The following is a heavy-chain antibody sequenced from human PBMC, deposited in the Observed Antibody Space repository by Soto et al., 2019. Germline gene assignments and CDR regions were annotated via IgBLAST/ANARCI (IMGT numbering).Heavy chain of an antibody. CDR3: ARTENDILNPWFDP. Sequence: GGSLRLSCAASRFTFSSYAMHWVRQAPGKGLEWVAVISYDGSNKYYADSVKGRFTISRDNSKNTLYLQMNSLRAEDTAVYYCARTENDILNPWFDPWGQGTLVTAPQ. J-gene: IGHJ5*02. V-gene: IGHV3-30-3*01. CDR1: RFTFSSYA. CDR2: ISYDGSNK. D-gene: IGHD1-1*01.